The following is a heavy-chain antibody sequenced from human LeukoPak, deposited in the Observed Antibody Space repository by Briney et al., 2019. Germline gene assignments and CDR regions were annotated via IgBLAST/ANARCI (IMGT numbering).Heavy chain of an antibody. Sequence: GGSLRLSCVASGFTFSSYSMNWVRQAPGKGLEWVSSFTSKSGTIYYADSVKGRFTISRDNAKNSLFLQMDSLRAEDTAVYHCARESSGIAATDKIDFWGQGTLVTVSS. CDR1: GFTFSSYS. V-gene: IGHV3-21*01. J-gene: IGHJ4*02. CDR2: FTSKSGTI. CDR3: ARESSGIAATDKIDF. D-gene: IGHD6-13*01.